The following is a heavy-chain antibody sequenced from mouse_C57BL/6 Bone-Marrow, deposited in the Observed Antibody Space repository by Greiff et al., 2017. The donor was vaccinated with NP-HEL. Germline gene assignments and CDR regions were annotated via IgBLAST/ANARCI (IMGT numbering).Heavy chain of an antibody. CDR2: IDPSDSYT. V-gene: IGHV1-50*01. Sequence: QVQLQQPGAELVKPGASVKLSCKASGYTFTSYWMQWVKQRPGQGLELIGEIDPSDSYTNYNQKFKGKATLTVDTSSSTAYMQLSSLTSEDSAVYYCARDGDVGYAMDYWGQGTSVTVSS. CDR3: ARDGDVGYAMDY. J-gene: IGHJ4*01. D-gene: IGHD2-3*01. CDR1: GYTFTSYW.